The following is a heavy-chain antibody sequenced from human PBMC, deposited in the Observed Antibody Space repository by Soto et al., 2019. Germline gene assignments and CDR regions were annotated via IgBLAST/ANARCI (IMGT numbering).Heavy chain of an antibody. CDR2: IYYSGST. CDR3: ARDGYYYGSGNLGRLDP. V-gene: IGHV4-61*01. D-gene: IGHD3-10*01. CDR1: GGSVSSGSYY. Sequence: TLSLTCTVSGGSVSSGSYYWSWIRQPPGKGLEWIGYIYYSGSTNYNPSLKSRVTISVDTSKNQFSLKLSSVTAADTAVYYCARDGYYYGSGNLGRLDPWGQGTLVTVSS. J-gene: IGHJ5*02.